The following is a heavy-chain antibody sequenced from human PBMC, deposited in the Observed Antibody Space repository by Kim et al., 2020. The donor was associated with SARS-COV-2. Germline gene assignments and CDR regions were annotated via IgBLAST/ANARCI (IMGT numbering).Heavy chain of an antibody. CDR2: ISYDGSNK. CDR3: AKDRGADYVLVYMDV. D-gene: IGHD3-16*01. Sequence: GGSLRLSCAASGFTFSSYGMHWVRQAPGKGLEWVAVISYDGSNKYYADSVKGRFTISRDNSKNTLYLQMNSLRAEDTAVYYCAKDRGADYVLVYMDVWGKGTTVTVSS. CDR1: GFTFSSYG. V-gene: IGHV3-30*18. J-gene: IGHJ6*03.